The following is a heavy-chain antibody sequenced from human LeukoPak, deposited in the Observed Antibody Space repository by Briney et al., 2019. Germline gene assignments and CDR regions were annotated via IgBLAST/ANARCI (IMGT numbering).Heavy chain of an antibody. Sequence: GGSLRLSCAASGFSFSSYGMDWVRQAPGKGLEWVAFIRYDGNNKDYADSVKGRFTISRDNSKNTLYLQMNSLRVEDTAEYYCAKGYGDLVAFDIWGQGTMVTVSS. D-gene: IGHD4-17*01. V-gene: IGHV3-30*02. J-gene: IGHJ3*02. CDR3: AKGYGDLVAFDI. CDR1: GFSFSSYG. CDR2: IRYDGNNK.